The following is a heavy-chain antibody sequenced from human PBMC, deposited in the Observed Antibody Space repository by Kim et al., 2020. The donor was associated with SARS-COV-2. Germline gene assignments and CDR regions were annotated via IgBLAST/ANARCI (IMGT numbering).Heavy chain of an antibody. J-gene: IGHJ4*02. CDR3: VKIEMVYAMVDYFDY. V-gene: IGHV3-64D*09. D-gene: IGHD2-8*01. Sequence: DAVKGRVTIYRDNYKNTVYLQMSNLRAEDTDVYYCVKIEMVYAMVDYFDYWGQGTLVTVAS.